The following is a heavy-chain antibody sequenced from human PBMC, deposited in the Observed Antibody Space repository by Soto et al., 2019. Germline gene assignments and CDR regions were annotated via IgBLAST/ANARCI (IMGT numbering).Heavy chain of an antibody. J-gene: IGHJ3*02. CDR3: AKSTGIQSVVFTNHAAFNI. V-gene: IGHV3-23*01. Sequence: EMQLLQSGGGLVQPGDSLRLSCAVSGFTFSTYPMSLVRQSPEKGLEWVSSISATGDYTYYPTPVKGRFTVFRDNFKDTVYLQMNSLRADDTAVYFCAKSTGIQSVVFTNHAAFNIWGQGTMVTVSS. CDR1: GFTFSTYP. CDR2: ISATGDYT. D-gene: IGHD2-15*01.